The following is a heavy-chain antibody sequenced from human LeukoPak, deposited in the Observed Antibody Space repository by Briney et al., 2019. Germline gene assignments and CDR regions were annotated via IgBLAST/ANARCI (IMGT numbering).Heavy chain of an antibody. CDR3: ARDHVSIAAAGLYYYYYGMDV. D-gene: IGHD6-13*01. V-gene: IGHV3-66*01. J-gene: IGHJ6*02. Sequence: GGSLRLSCAASGFTVSSNYMSWVRQAPGKGLEWGSVIYSGGSTYYADSVKGRFTISRDNSKNTLYLRMNSLGAEDTAVYYCARDHVSIAAAGLYYYYYGMDVWGQGTTVTVSS. CDR1: GFTVSSNY. CDR2: IYSGGST.